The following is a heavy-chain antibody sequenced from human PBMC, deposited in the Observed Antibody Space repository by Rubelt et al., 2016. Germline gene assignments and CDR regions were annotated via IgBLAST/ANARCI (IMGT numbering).Heavy chain of an antibody. CDR3: ASGDIVVVPAAITSLSFDY. D-gene: IGHD2-2*02. CDR2: IYYSGST. J-gene: IGHJ4*02. V-gene: IGHV4-59*01. Sequence: QVQLQESGPGLVKPSETLSLTCTVSGGSISRYYWSWIRQPPGKGLAWIGYIYYSGSTNYNPSLKGRVTISVDTAKNRFSLKLSSVTAAETAVYYCASGDIVVVPAAITSLSFDYWGQGTLVTVSS. CDR1: GGSISRYY.